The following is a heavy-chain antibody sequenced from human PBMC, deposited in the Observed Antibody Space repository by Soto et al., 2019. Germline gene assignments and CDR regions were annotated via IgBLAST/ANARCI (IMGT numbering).Heavy chain of an antibody. CDR3: AKGRIPASGWYRNIAY. CDR1: GVTFSGYG. V-gene: IGHV3-30*18. D-gene: IGHD6-19*01. J-gene: IGHJ4*02. CDR2: ISDDGSKT. Sequence: QVQLVESGGGVVQPGTSLRLSCVDSGVTFSGYGMHWVRQAPGKGLEWVAVISDDGSKTYYADSVKGRFIISRDNSRNTLYLQMNSLRDEDTATYHCAKGRIPASGWYRNIAYWGQGTPVTVSS.